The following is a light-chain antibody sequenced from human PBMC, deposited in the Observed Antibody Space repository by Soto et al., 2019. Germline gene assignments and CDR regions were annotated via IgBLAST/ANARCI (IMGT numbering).Light chain of an antibody. CDR2: RGS. V-gene: IGKV3-20*01. Sequence: VLTQSPGTLSLSPGERATLSCRASQNIRGNEFAWYQQKPGQPPSLLIYRGSSRAPGIPDRFSGRGSGTEFTLTISRLEPEDFAVYYCQDYGTSAPWTFGQGTKVEIK. J-gene: IGKJ1*01. CDR1: QNIRGNE. CDR3: QDYGTSAPWT.